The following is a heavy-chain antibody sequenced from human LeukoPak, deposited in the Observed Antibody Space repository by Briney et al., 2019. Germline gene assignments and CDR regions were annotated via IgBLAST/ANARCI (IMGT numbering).Heavy chain of an antibody. D-gene: IGHD4-17*01. V-gene: IGHV4-39*01. Sequence: PSETLSLTCTVSAGSISSTSHYWGWIRQPPGKGLEWIASIYYSGITYYNPPLQSRVTISVDTSKNQFSLMVTSVTATDAAVYYCTRSTVTRYSDLWGRGTLVTVSS. CDR2: IYYSGIT. J-gene: IGHJ2*01. CDR1: AGSISSTSHY. CDR3: TRSTVTRYSDL.